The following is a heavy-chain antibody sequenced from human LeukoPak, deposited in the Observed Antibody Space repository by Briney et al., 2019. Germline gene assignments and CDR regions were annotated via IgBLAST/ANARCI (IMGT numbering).Heavy chain of an antibody. CDR3: ARDGPHSYGFSWFDP. J-gene: IGHJ5*02. CDR2: FDPEDGET. V-gene: IGHV1-24*01. D-gene: IGHD5-18*01. CDR1: GYTLTELS. Sequence: ASVKVSCKVSGYTLTELSMHWVRQAPGKGLEWMGGFDPEDGETIYAQKFQGRVTMTEDTSTDTAYMELSSLRSEDTAVYYCARDGPHSYGFSWFDPWGQGTLVTVSS.